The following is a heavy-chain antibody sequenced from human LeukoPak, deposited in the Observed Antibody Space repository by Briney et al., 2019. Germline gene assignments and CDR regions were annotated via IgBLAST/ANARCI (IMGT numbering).Heavy chain of an antibody. V-gene: IGHV7-4-1*02. Sequence: ASVKVSCKASGYTFTSYAMNWVRQAPGQGLEWMGWINTNTGNPTYAQGFTGRFVFSLDTSVSTAYLQISSLKAEDTAVYYCASTLGDYYDSSGPDWGQGTLVTVSS. J-gene: IGHJ4*02. CDR1: GYTFTSYA. CDR2: INTNTGNP. CDR3: ASTLGDYYDSSGPD. D-gene: IGHD3-22*01.